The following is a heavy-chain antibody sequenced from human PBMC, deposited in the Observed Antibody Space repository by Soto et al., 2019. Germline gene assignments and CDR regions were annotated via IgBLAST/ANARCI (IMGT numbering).Heavy chain of an antibody. CDR3: ARVMITFGGVIVINYYYYMDV. D-gene: IGHD3-16*02. CDR1: GYTFTSYD. CDR2: MNPNSGNT. Sequence: ASVKVSCKASGYTFTSYDINWVRQATGQGLEWMGWMNPNSGNTGYAQKFQGRVTMTRNTSISTAYMELSSLRSEDTAVYYCARVMITFGGVIVINYYYYMDVWGKGTTVTVS. J-gene: IGHJ6*03. V-gene: IGHV1-8*01.